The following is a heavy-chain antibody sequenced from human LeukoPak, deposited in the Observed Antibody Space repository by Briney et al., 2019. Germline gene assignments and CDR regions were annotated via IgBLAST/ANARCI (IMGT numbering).Heavy chain of an antibody. CDR1: GFTFSNYG. Sequence: GSLRLSCVASGFTFSNYGIHWVRQPPGKGLEWIGEINHSGSTNYNPSLKSRVTISVDTSKNQFSLKLSSVTAADTAVYYCARGQGDYGDYEGGGDYWGQGTLVTVSS. V-gene: IGHV4-34*01. J-gene: IGHJ4*02. CDR3: ARGQGDYGDYEGGGDY. CDR2: INHSGST. D-gene: IGHD4-17*01.